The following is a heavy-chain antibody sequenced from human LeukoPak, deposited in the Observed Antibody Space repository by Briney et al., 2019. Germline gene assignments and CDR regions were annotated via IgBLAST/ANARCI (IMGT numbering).Heavy chain of an antibody. D-gene: IGHD5-24*01. CDR3: ARHSRWLQLGGDY. V-gene: IGHV3-30-3*01. CDR2: ISSDGSNN. J-gene: IGHJ4*02. CDR1: GFTFSSYA. Sequence: PGGSLRLSCAASGFTFSSYAMHWVRQAPGKGLEWVAIISSDGSNNYYADSVKGRFTISRDNSKNTLYLQMNRLRAEDTAVYYCARHSRWLQLGGDYWGQGTLVTVSS.